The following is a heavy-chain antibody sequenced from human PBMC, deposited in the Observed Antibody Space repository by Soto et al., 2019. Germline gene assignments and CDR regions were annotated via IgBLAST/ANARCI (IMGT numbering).Heavy chain of an antibody. CDR2: IGVSSETT. V-gene: IGHV3-23*01. CDR3: AQDRGWGVVSPSHDY. J-gene: IGHJ4*02. D-gene: IGHD2-21*01. Sequence: GGSLRLSCVASGFSFSSHVMRWVRQAPGEGLEWVAGIGVSSETTYFADSVKGRFTVSRDNSKNTLYLQMNSLRVEDTAVYYCAQDRGWGVVSPSHDYWGRGTLVTVSS. CDR1: GFSFSSHV.